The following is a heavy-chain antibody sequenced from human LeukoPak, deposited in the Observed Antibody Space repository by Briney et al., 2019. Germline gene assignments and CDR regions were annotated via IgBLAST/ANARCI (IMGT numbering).Heavy chain of an antibody. V-gene: IGHV3-30*02. CDR2: IRYDGSNK. CDR1: GFTFSSYG. D-gene: IGHD2-2*01. CDR3: ATLVVPAASNWFDP. J-gene: IGHJ5*02. Sequence: AGGSLRLSCAASGFTFSSYGMHWVRQAPGKGLEWVAFIRYDGSNKYYAGSVKGRFTISRDNSKNTLYLQMNSLRAEDTAVYYCATLVVPAASNWFDPWGQGTLVTVSS.